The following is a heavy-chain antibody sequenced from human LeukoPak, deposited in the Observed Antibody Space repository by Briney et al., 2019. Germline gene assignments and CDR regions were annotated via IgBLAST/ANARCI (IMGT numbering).Heavy chain of an antibody. CDR1: GFTFSSYG. V-gene: IGHV3-30*02. J-gene: IGHJ4*02. Sequence: GGSLRLSCAASGFTFSSYGMHWVRQAPGKGLEWVAFIRYDGSNKYYADSVKGRFTISRDNSKNTLYLQMNSLRAEDTAVYYCVKETVDTAMGLDYWGQGTLVTVSS. CDR2: IRYDGSNK. CDR3: VKETVDTAMGLDY. D-gene: IGHD5-18*01.